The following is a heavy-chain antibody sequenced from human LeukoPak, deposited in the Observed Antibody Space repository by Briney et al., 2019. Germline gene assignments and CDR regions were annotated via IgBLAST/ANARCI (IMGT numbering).Heavy chain of an antibody. V-gene: IGHV4-31*03. Sequence: SETLSLTCTVSGGSISSGGYYWSWIRQHPGKGLEWIGYIYYSGSTYYNPSLKSRVTISVDTSKNQFSLKLSSVTAADTAVYYCARVPNSKYGAYWSFDLWGRGTLVTVSS. J-gene: IGHJ2*01. CDR3: ARVPNSKYGAYWSFDL. CDR1: GGSISSGGYY. D-gene: IGHD4-17*01. CDR2: IYYSGST.